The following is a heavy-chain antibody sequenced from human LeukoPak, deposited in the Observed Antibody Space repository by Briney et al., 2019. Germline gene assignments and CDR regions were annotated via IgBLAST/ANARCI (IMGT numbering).Heavy chain of an antibody. D-gene: IGHD6-13*01. V-gene: IGHV3-21*01. J-gene: IGHJ4*02. CDR2: ITSSSSYI. Sequence: GGSLRLSCAASGFTFSSYSMNWVRQAPGKGLEWVSSITSSSSYIYYADSVKGRFTISRDNAKNSLYLQMNSLRAEDTAVYYCAKGDSSSWYHIDWGQGTLVTVSS. CDR3: AKGDSSSWYHID. CDR1: GFTFSSYS.